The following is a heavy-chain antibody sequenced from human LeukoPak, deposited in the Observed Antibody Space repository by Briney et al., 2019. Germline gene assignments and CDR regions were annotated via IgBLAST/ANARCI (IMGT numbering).Heavy chain of an antibody. CDR2: IYYSGST. V-gene: IGHV4-61*05. Sequence: PSETLSLTCTVSGGSISSSSYYWSWIRQPPGKGLEWIGYIYYSGSTNYNPSLKSRVTISVDTSKNQFSLKLSSVTAADTAVYYCARGMVRGPPAGWGQGTLVTVSS. J-gene: IGHJ4*02. CDR3: ARGMVRGPPAG. CDR1: GGSISSSSYY. D-gene: IGHD3-10*01.